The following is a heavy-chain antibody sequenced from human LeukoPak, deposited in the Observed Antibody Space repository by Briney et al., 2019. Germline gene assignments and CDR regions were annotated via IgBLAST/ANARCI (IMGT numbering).Heavy chain of an antibody. V-gene: IGHV3-23*01. CDR3: ARDPLPAAIEYFQH. Sequence: PGGSLRLSCAASGFTFSSYAMSWVRQAPGKGLEWVSVISGSGGSTYYADSVKGRFTISRDNSKNTLYLQMNSLRAEDTAVYYCARDPLPAAIEYFQHWGQGTLVTVSS. J-gene: IGHJ1*01. CDR2: ISGSGGST. D-gene: IGHD2-2*01. CDR1: GFTFSSYA.